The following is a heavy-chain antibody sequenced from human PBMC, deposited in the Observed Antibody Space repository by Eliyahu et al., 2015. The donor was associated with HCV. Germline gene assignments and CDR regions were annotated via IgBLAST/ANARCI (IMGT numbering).Heavy chain of an antibody. CDR2: IIPIFGTA. CDR3: ARERGTPHDAFDI. CDR1: GXXFXXYA. J-gene: IGHJ3*02. V-gene: IGHV1-69*06. Sequence: QVQLVQSGAEVKKPGSSVKVSCKAXGXXFXXYAISWVRQAPGQGLEWMGGIIPIFGTANYAQKFQGRVTITADKSTSTAYMELSSLRSEDTAVYYCARERGTPHDAFDIWGQGTMVTVSS. D-gene: IGHD1-14*01.